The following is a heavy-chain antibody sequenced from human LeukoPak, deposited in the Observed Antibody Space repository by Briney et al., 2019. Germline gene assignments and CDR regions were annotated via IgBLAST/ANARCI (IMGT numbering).Heavy chain of an antibody. CDR2: IIPIFGTA. D-gene: IGHD3-22*01. CDR3: ASSTLGYGFDAFDI. V-gene: IGHV1-69*13. CDR1: GGTFSSYA. Sequence: SVKVSCKASGGTFSSYAISWVRQAPGQGLEWMGGIIPIFGTANYAQKFQGRVTITADESTSTAYMELSSLRSEDTAVYSCASSTLGYGFDAFDIWGQGTMVTVSS. J-gene: IGHJ3*02.